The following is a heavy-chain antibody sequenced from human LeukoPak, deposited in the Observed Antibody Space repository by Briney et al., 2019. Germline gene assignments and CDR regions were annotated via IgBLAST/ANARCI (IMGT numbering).Heavy chain of an antibody. J-gene: IGHJ6*02. CDR2: INPSGGST. CDR3: ASGFMDV. Sequence: ASVKVSCKASGYTFSSYYMHWVRQAPEQGLEWMGVINPSGGSTSYAQRFQGRVTMTRDTSTSTFYMELSSLRSEDTAVYYCASGFMDVWGQGTTVTVSS. V-gene: IGHV1-46*01. CDR1: GYTFSSYY.